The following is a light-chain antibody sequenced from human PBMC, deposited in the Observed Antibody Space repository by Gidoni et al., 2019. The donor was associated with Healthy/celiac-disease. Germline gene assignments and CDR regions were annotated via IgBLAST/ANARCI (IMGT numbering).Light chain of an antibody. CDR2: DAS. CDR1: QSVSSY. J-gene: IGKJ5*01. V-gene: IGKV3-11*01. CDR3: KKSRNGTHT. Sequence: IVLTHSTSTLSLSPGERATLSCRASQSVSSYLAWYQQKPGQAPRLLIYDASNRATGIPARFSGSGSGTDLTLTISSLEHEDSAVYYCKKSRNGTHTFGQGTRLEIK.